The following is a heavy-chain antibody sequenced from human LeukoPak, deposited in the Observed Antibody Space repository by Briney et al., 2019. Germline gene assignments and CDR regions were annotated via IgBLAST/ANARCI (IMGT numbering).Heavy chain of an antibody. Sequence: PSETLSLTCTVSGGSISSSSYYWGWIRQPPGKGLEWIGEINHSGSTNYNPSLKSRVTISVDTSKNQFSLKLSSVTAADTAVYYCARGNRGIAARPGKLDYWGQGTLVTVSS. D-gene: IGHD6-6*01. CDR2: INHSGST. V-gene: IGHV4-39*07. CDR1: GGSISSSSYY. CDR3: ARGNRGIAARPGKLDY. J-gene: IGHJ4*02.